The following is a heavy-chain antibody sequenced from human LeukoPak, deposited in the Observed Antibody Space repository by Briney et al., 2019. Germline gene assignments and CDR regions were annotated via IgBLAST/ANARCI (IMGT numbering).Heavy chain of an antibody. CDR3: ARGISFSRYFDF. CDR1: GFTFNSYA. CDR2: ISVSGGTT. Sequence: GGSLRLSCAASGFTFNSYAMNWVRQAPGKGLEWVSVISVSGGTTYYADSVKGRFTISRDSSKNTLYVEMSSLSAEDTAVYYCARGISFSRYFDFWGQGTLVTVSS. V-gene: IGHV3-23*01. J-gene: IGHJ4*02. D-gene: IGHD3-16*01.